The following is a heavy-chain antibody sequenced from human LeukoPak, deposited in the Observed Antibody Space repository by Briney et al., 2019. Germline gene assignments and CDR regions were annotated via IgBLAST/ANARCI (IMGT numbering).Heavy chain of an antibody. J-gene: IGHJ4*02. V-gene: IGHV4-59*02. Sequence: SETLSLTCTGYGGTVNGFYWNWFRQAPGKGLEWVGFIHYGGLTFYSPSLQSRVSMSVDTSRNQFSLDLSSVTAADTALYYCARDPPEDEWNSLDSWGQGILVTVSS. CDR2: IHYGGLT. D-gene: IGHD1-7*01. CDR1: GGTVNGFY. CDR3: ARDPPEDEWNSLDS.